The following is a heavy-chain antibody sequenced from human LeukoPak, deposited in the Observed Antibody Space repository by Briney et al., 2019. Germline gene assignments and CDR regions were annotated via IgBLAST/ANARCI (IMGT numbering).Heavy chain of an antibody. CDR2: ISQSGNT. D-gene: IGHD2/OR15-2a*01. V-gene: IGHV4-4*02. Sequence: SETLSLTCTVSGGPISSPNWWNWVRQSPGKGLEWIGEISQSGNTNYNPSLKSRVTMSVDKSKNQFSLQLSSVTAADTAVYYCARESLDAFPDYWGQGTLVTVSS. CDR3: ARESLDAFPDY. J-gene: IGHJ4*02. CDR1: GGPISSPNW.